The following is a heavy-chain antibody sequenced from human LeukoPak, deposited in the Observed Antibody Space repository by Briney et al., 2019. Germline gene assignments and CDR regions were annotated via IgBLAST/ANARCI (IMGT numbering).Heavy chain of an antibody. CDR1: GGSISSSSYY. D-gene: IGHD1/OR15-1a*01. Sequence: SETLSLTCTVSGGSISSSSYYWGWIRQPPGMGLEWIGSIYYSGSTYYNPSLKSRVTISVDTSKNQFSLKLSSVTAADTAVYYCARQTKTWNIGTTENWFDPWGQGTLVTVSS. CDR2: IYYSGST. V-gene: IGHV4-39*07. CDR3: ARQTKTWNIGTTENWFDP. J-gene: IGHJ5*02.